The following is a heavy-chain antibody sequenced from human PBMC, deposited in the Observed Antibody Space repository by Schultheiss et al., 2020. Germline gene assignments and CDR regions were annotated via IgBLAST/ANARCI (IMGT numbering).Heavy chain of an antibody. CDR3: ATHQGAARPNYYYYMDV. CDR1: GYTFTSYG. V-gene: IGHV1-8*02. CDR2: MNPNSGNT. Sequence: ASVKVSCKASGYTFTSYGISWVRQAPGQGLEWMGWMNPNSGNTGYAQRFQSRVTMTRNTSKSTAYMELGSLRSEDTAVYYCATHQGAARPNYYYYMDVWGKGTTVTVSS. D-gene: IGHD6-6*01. J-gene: IGHJ6*03.